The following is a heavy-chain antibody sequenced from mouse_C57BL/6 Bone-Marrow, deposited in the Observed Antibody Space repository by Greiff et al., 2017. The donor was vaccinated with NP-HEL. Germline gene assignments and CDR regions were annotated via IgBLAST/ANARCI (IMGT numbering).Heavy chain of an antibody. Sequence: VKLMESGAELMKPGASVKLSCKATGYTFTGYWIEWVKQRPGHGLEWIGEILPGSGSTNYNEKFKGKATFTADTSSNTAYMQLSSLTTEDSAIYYCARGVYYYGSSLYWYFDVWGTGTTVTVSS. CDR1: GYTFTGYW. CDR3: ARGVYYYGSSLYWYFDV. CDR2: ILPGSGST. V-gene: IGHV1-9*01. J-gene: IGHJ1*03. D-gene: IGHD1-1*01.